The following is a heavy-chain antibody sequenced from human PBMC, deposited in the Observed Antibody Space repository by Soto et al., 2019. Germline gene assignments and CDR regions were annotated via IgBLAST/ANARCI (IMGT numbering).Heavy chain of an antibody. CDR3: ARLRLRPPHDYSNFDYYYYYYMDV. CDR1: GYSFTSYW. CDR2: IYPGDSDT. Sequence: GESLKISCKGSGYSFTSYWIGWVRQMPGKGLEWMGIIYPGDSDTRYSPSFQGQVTISADKSISTAYLQWSSLKASDTAMYYCARLRLRPPHDYSNFDYYYYYYMDVWGKGTTVTVSS. V-gene: IGHV5-51*01. D-gene: IGHD4-4*01. J-gene: IGHJ6*03.